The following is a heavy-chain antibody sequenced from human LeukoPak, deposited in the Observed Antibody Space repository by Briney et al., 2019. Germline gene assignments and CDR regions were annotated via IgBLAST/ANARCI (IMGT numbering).Heavy chain of an antibody. CDR2: ISSSSSYI. Sequence: PGGSLRLSCAASGFTFSSYSMNWVRQAPGKGLEWVSSISSSSSYIYYADSVKGRFTISRDNAKNSLYLQMNSLRAEDTAVYYCARQVVAGTGLLLIDYWGQGTLVTVSS. V-gene: IGHV3-21*01. J-gene: IGHJ4*02. D-gene: IGHD6-19*01. CDR1: GFTFSSYS. CDR3: ARQVVAGTGLLLIDY.